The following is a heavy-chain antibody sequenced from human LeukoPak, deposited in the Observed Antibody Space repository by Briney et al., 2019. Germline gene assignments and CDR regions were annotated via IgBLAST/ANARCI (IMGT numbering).Heavy chain of an antibody. J-gene: IGHJ6*03. D-gene: IGHD4-11*01. V-gene: IGHV1-46*01. Sequence: ASVKVSCKASGYTFTSYYMHWVRQAPGQGLEWMGIINPSGGSTSYAQKFQGRVTMTRDTSTSTVYMELSSLRSEDTAVYYCARARGVTTVYYYYYMDVWGKGTMVTVSS. CDR1: GYTFTSYY. CDR3: ARARGVTTVYYYYYMDV. CDR2: INPSGGST.